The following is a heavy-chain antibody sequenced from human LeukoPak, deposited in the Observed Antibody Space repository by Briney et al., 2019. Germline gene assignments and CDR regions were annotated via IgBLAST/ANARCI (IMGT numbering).Heavy chain of an antibody. CDR1: GFTFDDYG. D-gene: IGHD5-18*01. CDR2: INWNGGST. CDR3: ARDFTRYSDGYVGY. Sequence: PGGSLRLSCAASGFTFDDYGMSWVRQAPGKGLEWVSGINWNGGSTGYADSVKGRFTISRDNAKNSLYLQMNSLRAEDTALYYCARDFTRYSDGYVGYWGQGTLVTVSS. V-gene: IGHV3-20*04. J-gene: IGHJ4*02.